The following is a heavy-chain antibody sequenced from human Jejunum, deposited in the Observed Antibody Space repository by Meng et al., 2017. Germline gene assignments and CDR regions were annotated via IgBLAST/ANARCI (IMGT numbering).Heavy chain of an antibody. D-gene: IGHD6-19*01. CDR2: ISSSGGTI. Sequence: GESLKISCAASGFIFSSYEMNWVRQAPGKGLEWVSYISSSGGTIYYADSVKGRFTISRDNAKNSLYLQMHSLRVEDKAVYYCARRVAGNGDYWGQGTLVTVSS. CDR3: ARRVAGNGDY. V-gene: IGHV3-48*03. CDR1: GFIFSSYE. J-gene: IGHJ4*02.